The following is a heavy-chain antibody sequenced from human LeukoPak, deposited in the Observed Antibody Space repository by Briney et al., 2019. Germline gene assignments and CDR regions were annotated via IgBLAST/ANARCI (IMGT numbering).Heavy chain of an antibody. J-gene: IGHJ3*02. CDR1: GGSISDHY. V-gene: IGHV4-59*11. D-gene: IGHD3-22*01. Sequence: SETLSLTCAVSGGSISDHYWSWIRQPPGKGLEWIGYVYYSGKTYYSSSLRSRVTISVDTSKNHFSLKLTSVTAADTTEYYCARLLDNDSSGDPDTFDMWGQGTMVTVSS. CDR3: ARLLDNDSSGDPDTFDM. CDR2: VYYSGKT.